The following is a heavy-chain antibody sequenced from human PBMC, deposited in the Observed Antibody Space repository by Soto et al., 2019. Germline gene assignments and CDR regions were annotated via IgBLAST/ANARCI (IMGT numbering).Heavy chain of an antibody. CDR1: GGSISSSNW. Sequence: QVQLQESGPGRVKPSGTLSLTCAVSGGSISSSNWWSWVRQPPGKGLEWIGEIYHSGSTNYNPSPXSXXTISVDKSKNQFSLKLSSVTAADTAVYYCARIAVAGTRFDYWGQGTLVTVSS. D-gene: IGHD6-19*01. V-gene: IGHV4-4*02. J-gene: IGHJ4*02. CDR3: ARIAVAGTRFDY. CDR2: IYHSGST.